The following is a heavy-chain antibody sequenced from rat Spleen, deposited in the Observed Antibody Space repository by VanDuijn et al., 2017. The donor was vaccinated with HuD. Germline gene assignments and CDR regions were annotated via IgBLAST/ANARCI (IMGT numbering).Heavy chain of an antibody. CDR2: INKDSSIR. CDR3: VREEVGVRD. D-gene: IGHD4-3*01. V-gene: IGHV4-2*01. Sequence: EVKLVESGGGLVQSGRSLKLSCAASGFNFNDHWMGWVRQAPGKGLEWIGEINKDSSIRKYIPSLKEKIIISRDNAQNTLYLQMSKLGSEDTAIYYCVREEVGVRDWGQGVMVTVSS. CDR1: GFNFNDHW. J-gene: IGHJ2*01.